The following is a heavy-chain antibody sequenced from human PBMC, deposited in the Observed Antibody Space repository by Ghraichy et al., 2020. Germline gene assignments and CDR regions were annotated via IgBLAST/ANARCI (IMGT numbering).Heavy chain of an antibody. Sequence: GSLRLSCAASGFTFSSYAMSWVRQAPGKGLEWVSAISGSGGSTYYADSVKGRFTISRDNSKNTLCLQMNSLRAEDTAVYYCAKEGNYDYVWGSYCSGGYYGMDVWGPGTTVTVSS. CDR2: ISGSGGST. CDR1: GFTFSSYA. V-gene: IGHV3-23*01. CDR3: AKEGNYDYVWGSYCSGGYYGMDV. J-gene: IGHJ6*02. D-gene: IGHD3-16*02.